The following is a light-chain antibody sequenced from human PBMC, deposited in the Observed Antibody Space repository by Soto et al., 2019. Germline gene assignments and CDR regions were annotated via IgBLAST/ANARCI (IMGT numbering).Light chain of an antibody. CDR1: QSVRGSY. CDR2: DAH. J-gene: IGKJ1*01. Sequence: EIVLTQSPGTLSLSPGERATLSCRASQSVRGSYLGWYQQKPDQPPRLLIYDAHRRATSIPDRFSGSCAGTDFILIISRLEHEDSAVYYCQQYSYSPGTFGQGTKVEIK. CDR3: QQYSYSPGT. V-gene: IGKV3-20*01.